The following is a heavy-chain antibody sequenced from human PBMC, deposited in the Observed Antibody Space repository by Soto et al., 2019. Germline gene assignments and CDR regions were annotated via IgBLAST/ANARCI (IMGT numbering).Heavy chain of an antibody. CDR3: ARVPPGSGTYFNYYYVMDV. V-gene: IGHV4-30-4*01. CDR2: INYSGRP. CDR1: GDSISSGNYY. D-gene: IGHD3-10*01. Sequence: QVQLQESGPGLVKPSQTLSLSCTLSGDSISSGNYYWGWIRHSPGKGLEWIAYINYSGRPYWNQSLRGRITMSVDTWKNQFSLKLRSVTAADTAVYYCARVPPGSGTYFNYYYVMDVWGQGTTVTVSS. J-gene: IGHJ6*02.